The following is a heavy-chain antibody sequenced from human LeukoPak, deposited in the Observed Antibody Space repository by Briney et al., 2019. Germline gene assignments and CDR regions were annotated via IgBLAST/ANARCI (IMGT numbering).Heavy chain of an antibody. CDR2: ISGSGGST. J-gene: IGHJ4*02. CDR1: GFTFSSCA. Sequence: GGSLRLSCAASGFTFSSCAMNWVRQAPGKGLEWVSAISGSGGSTYYADSVKGRFIISRDNSKNTLYLQMNSLRAEDTAVYYCAKDGWELGFYDYWGQGTLVTVSS. V-gene: IGHV3-23*01. CDR3: AKDGWELGFYDY. D-gene: IGHD1-26*01.